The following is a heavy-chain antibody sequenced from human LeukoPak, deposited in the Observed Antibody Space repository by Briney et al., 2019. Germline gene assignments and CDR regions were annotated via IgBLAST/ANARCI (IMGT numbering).Heavy chain of an antibody. CDR2: IYSRGST. V-gene: IGHV4-4*07. CDR3: ARGRISIAVAGHFDY. Sequence: PSETLSLTCTVSGGSISSYYWSWIRQPAGKGLEWIGRIYSRGSTNYNPSLKSRVTISVDKSKNQFSLKLSSVTAADTAVYYCARGRISIAVAGHFDYWGQGTLVTVSS. D-gene: IGHD6-19*01. J-gene: IGHJ4*02. CDR1: GGSISSYY.